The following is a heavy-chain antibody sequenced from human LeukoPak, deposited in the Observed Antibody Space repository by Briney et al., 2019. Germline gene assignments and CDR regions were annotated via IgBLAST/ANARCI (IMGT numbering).Heavy chain of an antibody. V-gene: IGHV1-3*03. CDR1: GYTFTTYA. CDR3: ARAQVGGYYYYLDV. Sequence: ASVKVSCKASGYTFTTYAIHWVRQAPGQRLEWMGWIHTSNGNTKYPQDFQGRVTFTRDTSASTAYMELSSLRSEDMAIYYCARAQVGGYYYYLDVWGKGTTVIVSS. CDR2: IHTSNGNT. D-gene: IGHD1-26*01. J-gene: IGHJ6*03.